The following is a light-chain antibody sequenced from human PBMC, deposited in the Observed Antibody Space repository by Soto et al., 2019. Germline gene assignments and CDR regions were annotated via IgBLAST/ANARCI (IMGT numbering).Light chain of an antibody. CDR2: AAS. CDR3: QQYDSSPYS. V-gene: IGKV3-20*01. Sequence: EVVLTQSPGTLSLSPGERAILSCRASQSVSSTYFAWYQQKPGQAPRLLMYAASRRETGIPDTFSGSGSGTDFTLTISRLEPEDFAVYYCQQYDSSPYSFGQGTKVDIK. J-gene: IGKJ2*03. CDR1: QSVSSTY.